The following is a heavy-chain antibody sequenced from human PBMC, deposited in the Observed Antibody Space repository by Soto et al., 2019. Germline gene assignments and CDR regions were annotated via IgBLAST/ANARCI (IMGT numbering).Heavy chain of an antibody. CDR1: GDSISSYY. V-gene: IGHV4-59*01. D-gene: IGHD1-26*01. CDR2: VYFSGNT. Sequence: PSETLSLTCSVSGDSISSYYWNWIRQPPGKGLEWIGYVYFSGNTKYKTSLESRAKISVDTSRNQFSLRLASVTAADTAVYDCARDAGIGGTYCFDHWGKGFLVT. CDR3: ARDAGIGGTYCFDH. J-gene: IGHJ4*02.